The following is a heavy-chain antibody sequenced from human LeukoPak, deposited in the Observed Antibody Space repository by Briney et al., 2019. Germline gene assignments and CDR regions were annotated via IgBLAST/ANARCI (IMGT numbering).Heavy chain of an antibody. V-gene: IGHV1-18*01. Sequence: ASVKVPCKASGYTFTSYGISWVRQAPGQGLEWMGWISAYNGNTNYAQKLQGRVTMTTDTSTSTAYMELRSLRSDDTAVYYCARTARDYYDSSGYYPESYWGQGTLVTVSS. J-gene: IGHJ4*02. D-gene: IGHD3-22*01. CDR1: GYTFTSYG. CDR3: ARTARDYYDSSGYYPESY. CDR2: ISAYNGNT.